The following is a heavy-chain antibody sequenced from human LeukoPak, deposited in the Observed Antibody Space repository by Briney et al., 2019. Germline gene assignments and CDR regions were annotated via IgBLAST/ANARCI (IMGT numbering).Heavy chain of an antibody. D-gene: IGHD3-10*01. CDR1: GGSISSYY. V-gene: IGHV4-4*07. CDR2: IYTSGST. CDR3: AGTRLLWFGESLDY. Sequence: SETLSLTCTVSGGSISSYYWSWIRQPAGKGLEWIGRIYTSGSTNYNPSLKSRVTMSVDTSKNQFSLKLSFVTAADTAVYYCAGTRLLWFGESLDYWGQGTLVTVSS. J-gene: IGHJ4*02.